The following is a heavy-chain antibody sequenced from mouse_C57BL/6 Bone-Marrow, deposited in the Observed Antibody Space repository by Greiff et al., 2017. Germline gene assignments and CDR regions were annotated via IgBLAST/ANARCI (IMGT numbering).Heavy chain of an antibody. CDR3: TGAITTVVATNY. V-gene: IGHV1-5*01. Sequence: EVQLVESGTVLARPGASVKMSCKTSGYTFTSYWMHWVKQRPGQGLEWIGAIYPGNSDTSYNQKFKGKAKLTAVTSASTAYMELSSLTNEDSAVYYCTGAITTVVATNYWGQGTTLTVSS. D-gene: IGHD1-1*01. CDR2: IYPGNSDT. CDR1: GYTFTSYW. J-gene: IGHJ2*01.